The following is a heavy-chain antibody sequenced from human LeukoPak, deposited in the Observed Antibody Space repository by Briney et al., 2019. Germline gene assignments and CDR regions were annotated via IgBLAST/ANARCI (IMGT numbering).Heavy chain of an antibody. Sequence: ASVKVSCKASGYMFTGNYMHWVRQAPGQGLEWMGWINPNIGGTNYAQKFQGRVTMTRDTSISTAYMELSRLRSDDTAVYYCVRDYFRGDIVATIMDYWGQGTLVTASS. D-gene: IGHD5-12*01. J-gene: IGHJ4*02. CDR2: INPNIGGT. CDR3: VRDYFRGDIVATIMDY. CDR1: GYMFTGNY. V-gene: IGHV1-2*02.